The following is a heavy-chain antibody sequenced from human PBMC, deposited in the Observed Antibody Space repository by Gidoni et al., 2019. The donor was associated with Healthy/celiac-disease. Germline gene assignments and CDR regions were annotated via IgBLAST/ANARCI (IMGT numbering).Heavy chain of an antibody. V-gene: IGHV4-39*01. Sequence: RSIYYSGSTYYNPSLKRRVTISVDASKNQFSLKLSSVTAADTAVYYCARRAAARPSWFDPWGQGTLVTVSS. CDR3: ARRAAARPSWFDP. CDR2: IYYSGST. J-gene: IGHJ5*02. D-gene: IGHD6-6*01.